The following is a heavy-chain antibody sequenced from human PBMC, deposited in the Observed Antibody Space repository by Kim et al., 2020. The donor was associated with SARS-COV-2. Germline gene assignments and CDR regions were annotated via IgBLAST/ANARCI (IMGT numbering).Heavy chain of an antibody. J-gene: IGHJ4*02. CDR3: ARGLATIFGVVIPFDY. D-gene: IGHD3-3*01. Sequence: SLKSRVTISVDTSKNQFSLKLSSETAADTAVYYCARGLATIFGVVIPFDYWGQGTLVTVSS. V-gene: IGHV4-34*01.